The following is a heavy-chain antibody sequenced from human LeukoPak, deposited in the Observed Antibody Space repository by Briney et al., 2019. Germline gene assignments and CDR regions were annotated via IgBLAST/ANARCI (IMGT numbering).Heavy chain of an antibody. CDR1: RYSISSGYY. J-gene: IGHJ5*02. CDR2: IYHSGST. D-gene: IGHD5-18*01. V-gene: IGHV4-38-2*02. CDR3: AGGYSYGYGFDP. Sequence: PSGTLSLTCTVSRYSISSGYYWGWIRPPPGKGLEWIGSIYHSGSTYYNPSLKSRVTISVDTSKNQFSLKLSSVTAADTAVYYCAGGYSYGYGFDPWGQGTLVTVSS.